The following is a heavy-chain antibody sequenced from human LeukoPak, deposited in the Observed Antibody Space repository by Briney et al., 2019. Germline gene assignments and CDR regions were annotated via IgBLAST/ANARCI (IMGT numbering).Heavy chain of an antibody. CDR2: ISTGGNT. V-gene: IGHV3-23*01. D-gene: IGHD1-26*01. CDR3: AKEGAAGIVGAPPSGH. Sequence: GGSLRLSCAASGFIFSSHAMSWVRQAPGKGLEWVSAISTGGNTFYVDSVKGRFTISRDNSKNTLYLQMDSLRAEDTAVYYCAKEGAAGIVGAPPSGHWGQGTLVTVSS. J-gene: IGHJ4*02. CDR1: GFIFSSHA.